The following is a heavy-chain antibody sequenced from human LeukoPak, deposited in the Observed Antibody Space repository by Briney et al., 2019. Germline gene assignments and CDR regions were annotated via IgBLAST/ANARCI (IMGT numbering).Heavy chain of an antibody. CDR3: AKHDPRRVVITNWFDP. CDR2: ISTGGGTT. V-gene: IGHV3-23*01. CDR1: GFTFSSYA. J-gene: IGHJ5*02. D-gene: IGHD3-22*01. Sequence: GGSLRLSCAVSGFTFSSYAMSWVRQPPGKGLEWVSGISTGGGTTYYADSVRGRFSISRDNSKNMLYLQMNSLRAEDTAVYYCAKHDPRRVVITNWFDPWGQGTLVTVSS.